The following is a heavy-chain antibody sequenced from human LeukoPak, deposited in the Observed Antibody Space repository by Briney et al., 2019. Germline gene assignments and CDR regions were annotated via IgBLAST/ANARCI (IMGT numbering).Heavy chain of an antibody. D-gene: IGHD1-26*01. V-gene: IGHV3-30*18. J-gene: IGHJ4*02. Sequence: GGSLRLSCAASGFTFSSYGMHWVRQAPGKGLEWVAVISYDGSNKYYADSVKGRFTISRDNSKNTLYLQMNSLRAEDTAVYYCAKEGSYHPFDYWGQGTLVTVSS. CDR3: AKEGSYHPFDY. CDR1: GFTFSSYG. CDR2: ISYDGSNK.